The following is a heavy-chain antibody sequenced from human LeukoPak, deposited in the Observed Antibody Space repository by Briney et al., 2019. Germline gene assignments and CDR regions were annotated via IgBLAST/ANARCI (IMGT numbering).Heavy chain of an antibody. Sequence: SQALSLTCAVSGDSVSSNIVAWNWIRQSPSRGLEWLGRTYRGSSYYAPSMKSRITISPDTSKNQFSLQLNSVTPEDTAVYYCARGQYSAFDIWGQGTLVTVSS. V-gene: IGHV6-1*01. D-gene: IGHD2/OR15-2a*01. CDR1: GDSVSSNIVA. CDR2: TYRGSS. J-gene: IGHJ3*02. CDR3: ARGQYSAFDI.